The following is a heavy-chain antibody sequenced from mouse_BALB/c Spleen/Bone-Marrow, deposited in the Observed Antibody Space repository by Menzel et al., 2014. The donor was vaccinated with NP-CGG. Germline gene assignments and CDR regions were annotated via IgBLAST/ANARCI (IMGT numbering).Heavy chain of an antibody. V-gene: IGHV5-17*02. Sequence: DVKLVESGGGLVQPGGSRKLSCAASGFTLSSFGMHWVRQAPEKGLEWVAYISSGSSTIYYADTVMGRFTISRDNPKNTLFLQMTSLRSEDTAMYYCARSGSSSGYFDYWGQGTTLTVSS. CDR1: GFTLSSFG. D-gene: IGHD1-1*01. CDR2: ISSGSSTI. J-gene: IGHJ2*01. CDR3: ARSGSSSGYFDY.